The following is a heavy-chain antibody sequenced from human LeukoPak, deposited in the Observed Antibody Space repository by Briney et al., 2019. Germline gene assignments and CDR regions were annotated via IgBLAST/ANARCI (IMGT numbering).Heavy chain of an antibody. Sequence: GGSLRLSCAASGFIFSNYWMSWVRQAPGKGLEWVSSISSSSSYIYYADSVKGRFTISRDNAKNSLYLQMNSLGAEDTAVYYCARESSSGYSGYDPVAFDYWGQGTLVTVSS. J-gene: IGHJ4*02. CDR3: ARESSSGYSGYDPVAFDY. V-gene: IGHV3-21*01. CDR1: GFIFSNYW. CDR2: ISSSSSYI. D-gene: IGHD5-12*01.